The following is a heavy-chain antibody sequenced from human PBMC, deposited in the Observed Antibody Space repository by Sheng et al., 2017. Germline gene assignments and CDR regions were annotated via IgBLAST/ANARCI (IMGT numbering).Heavy chain of an antibody. V-gene: IGHV3-23*01. Sequence: EVQLLESGGGLVQPGGSLRLSCAASGFTFSSYAMSWVRQAPGKGLEWVSAISGSGGSTYYADSVKGRFTISRDNSKNTLYLQMNSLRAEDTAVYYCAKDLTYYYDSSGYYYGRGSGIDYWGQGTLVTVSS. CDR2: ISGSGGST. CDR1: GFTFSSYA. CDR3: AKDLTYYYDSSGYYYGRGSGIDY. D-gene: IGHD3-22*01. J-gene: IGHJ4*02.